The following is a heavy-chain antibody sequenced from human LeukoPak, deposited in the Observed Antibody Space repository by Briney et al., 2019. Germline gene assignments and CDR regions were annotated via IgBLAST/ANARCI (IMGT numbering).Heavy chain of an antibody. CDR1: GFTFSSYA. D-gene: IGHD3-22*01. J-gene: IGHJ4*02. CDR3: ARDYDTSGYYLYYFDY. V-gene: IGHV3-30*04. CDR2: ISYDGSNE. Sequence: GGSLRLSCAASGFTFSSYAMHWVRQAPGKGLEWVAVISYDGSNEYYADSGKGRFTISRDNSKNTLYLQMNSLRAEDTAVYYCARDYDTSGYYLYYFDYWGQGTPVTVSS.